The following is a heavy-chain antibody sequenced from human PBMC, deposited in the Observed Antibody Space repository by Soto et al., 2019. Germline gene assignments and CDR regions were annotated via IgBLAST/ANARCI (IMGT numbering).Heavy chain of an antibody. J-gene: IGHJ6*02. Sequence: QVQLVESGGGVVQPGRSLRLSCAASGFTFSSYGMHWVRQAPGKGLDWVAVISYDGSKKYYKDPVKGRFTISRDNSMNTLYLHMHSLRAEDTAVYYCAKDHPSAGLDVWGQGTTVTVSS. D-gene: IGHD3-10*01. CDR1: GFTFSSYG. V-gene: IGHV3-30*18. CDR3: AKDHPSAGLDV. CDR2: ISYDGSKK.